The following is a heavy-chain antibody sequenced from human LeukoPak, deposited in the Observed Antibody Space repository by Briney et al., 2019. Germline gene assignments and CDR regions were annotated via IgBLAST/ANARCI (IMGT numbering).Heavy chain of an antibody. Sequence: GRSLRLSCAASGFTFDDSAMHWVRQAPGKGLEWVSGISWNSGNIGYADSVKGRFTISRDNAKNSLYLQMNSLRPEDAALYYCAKETYTAFDFGGPGXXXTVSS. V-gene: IGHV3-9*01. D-gene: IGHD2-2*02. CDR1: GFTFDDSA. J-gene: IGHJ2*01. CDR2: ISWNSGNI. CDR3: AKETYTAFDF.